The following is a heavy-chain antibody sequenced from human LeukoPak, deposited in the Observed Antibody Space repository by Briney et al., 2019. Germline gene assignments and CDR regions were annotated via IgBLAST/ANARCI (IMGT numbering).Heavy chain of an antibody. D-gene: IGHD3-16*01. CDR1: GFTFSSYW. J-gene: IGHJ6*02. CDR2: INHNGNAN. V-gene: IGHV3-7*03. CDR3: ARGGGLDV. Sequence: SGGSLRLSCAASGFTFSSYWMNWARRAPGKGLEWVASINHNGNANYYVDSVKGRFTISRDNAKNSLYLQMSNLRAEDTAVYFCARGGGLDVWGQGATVTVSS.